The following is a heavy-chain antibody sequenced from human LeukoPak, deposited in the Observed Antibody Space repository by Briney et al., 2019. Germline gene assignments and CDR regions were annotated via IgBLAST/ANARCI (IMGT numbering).Heavy chain of an antibody. V-gene: IGHV1-2*02. Sequence: GSLKLSCKASGYTFTGYYMHWVRQAPGQGLEWMGWINPNSGGTNYAQKFKGRVTITRDTSISTAYMELSRLRSDDTAVYYCARDRTRTGYSSGWYHDYWGQGTLVTVSS. J-gene: IGHJ4*02. D-gene: IGHD6-19*01. CDR1: GYTFTGYY. CDR3: ARDRTRTGYSSGWYHDY. CDR2: INPNSGGT.